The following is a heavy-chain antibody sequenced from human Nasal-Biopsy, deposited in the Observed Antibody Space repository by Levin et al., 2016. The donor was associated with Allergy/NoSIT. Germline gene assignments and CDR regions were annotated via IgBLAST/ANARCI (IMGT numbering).Heavy chain of an antibody. J-gene: IGHJ3*01. D-gene: IGHD4-17*01. Sequence: GESLKISCAGSGFTFSSNWMTWVRQAPGKGLEWVANIKEDGSARYYVDSVKGRFTISRDNAKNSLYLQMNSLRAEDTAMYYCAKYFGDYLSDAFDFWGQGTTVTVSS. CDR2: IKEDGSAR. CDR1: GFTFSSNW. CDR3: AKYFGDYLSDAFDF. V-gene: IGHV3-7*05.